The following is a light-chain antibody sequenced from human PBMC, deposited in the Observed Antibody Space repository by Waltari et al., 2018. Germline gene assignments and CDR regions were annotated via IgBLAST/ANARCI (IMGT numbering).Light chain of an antibody. J-gene: IGKJ4*01. Sequence: DIMMTKSPLSLPVTPGEPSSISCRSSQSILHSNGNIYLDWYLQKPGQSPRLLIYLGSNRASGVPDRFSGSGSGTDFTLKISRVEAEDVGVYYCMQTLQSPLTFGGGTKVEIK. CDR3: MQTLQSPLT. CDR2: LGS. CDR1: QSILHSNGNIY. V-gene: IGKV2-28*01.